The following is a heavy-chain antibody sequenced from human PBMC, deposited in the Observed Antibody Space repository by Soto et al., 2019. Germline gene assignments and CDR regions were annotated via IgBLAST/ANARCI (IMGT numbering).Heavy chain of an antibody. J-gene: IGHJ4*02. CDR2: IIGSGGST. CDR1: GFPFYRYS. Sequence: GSLRLPCAASGFPFYRYSMSWVRPAPGKGLEWVSTIIGSGGSTYYADSVKGRFTISRDNSKNTLYLQMNSLRAEDTAVYYCAKGLIRAIHPDIVVVVAATQAPFDYWGQGTLVTVSS. V-gene: IGHV3-23*01. D-gene: IGHD2-15*01. CDR3: AKGLIRAIHPDIVVVVAATQAPFDY.